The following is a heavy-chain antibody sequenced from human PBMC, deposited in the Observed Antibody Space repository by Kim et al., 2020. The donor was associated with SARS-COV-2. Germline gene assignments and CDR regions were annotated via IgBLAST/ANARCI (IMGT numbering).Heavy chain of an antibody. CDR1: GGSFSGYY. CDR3: ARAQHIVVVIAIIQGWFDP. Sequence: SETLSLTCAVYGGSFSGYYWSWIRQPPGKGLEWIGEINHSGSTNYNPSLKSRVTISVDTSKNQFSLKLSSVTAADTAVYYCARAQHIVVVIAIIQGWFDPWGQGTLVTVSS. V-gene: IGHV4-34*01. J-gene: IGHJ5*02. D-gene: IGHD2-21*01. CDR2: INHSGST.